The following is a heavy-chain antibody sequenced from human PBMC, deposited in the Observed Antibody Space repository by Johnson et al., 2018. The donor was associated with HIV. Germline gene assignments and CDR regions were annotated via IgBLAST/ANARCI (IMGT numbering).Heavy chain of an antibody. D-gene: IGHD7-27*01. CDR1: GFTFSDHY. CDR3: AKPETGELSDAFDI. Sequence: VQLVESGGGVVKPGGSLRLSCVGSGFTFSDHYMSWVRQAPGKGLEWVSFISSSGSTIYYSDSVKGRFTISRDNAKNSLYLQMNSLRAEDTALYYCAKPETGELSDAFDIWGQGTMVTVSS. J-gene: IGHJ3*02. V-gene: IGHV3-11*01. CDR2: ISSSGSTI.